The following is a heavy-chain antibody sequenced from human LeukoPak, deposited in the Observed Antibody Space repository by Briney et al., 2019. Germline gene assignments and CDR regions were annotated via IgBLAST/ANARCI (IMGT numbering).Heavy chain of an antibody. CDR1: GFTFSSYA. Sequence: GGSLRLSRAASGFTFSSYAMTWVRQAPGKGLEWVSGISVSGASTYYADSMKGRFTISRDNSKNTLYLQMNSLRAEDTAIYYCAKGVLALGYCSGGNCYQIDCWGQGTLVTVSS. D-gene: IGHD2-15*01. CDR2: ISVSGAST. CDR3: AKGVLALGYCSGGNCYQIDC. V-gene: IGHV3-23*01. J-gene: IGHJ4*02.